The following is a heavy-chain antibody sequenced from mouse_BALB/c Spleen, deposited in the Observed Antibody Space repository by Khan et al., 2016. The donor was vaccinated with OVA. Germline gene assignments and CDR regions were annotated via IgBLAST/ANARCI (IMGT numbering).Heavy chain of an antibody. CDR3: ARPPITTVVATSYWFIDV. CDR1: GFTFSTYA. D-gene: IGHD1-1*01. J-gene: IGHJ1*01. CDR2: ISTGDTYT. Sequence: EVQLLETGGGLVKSGGSLKLSCAASGFTFSTYAMSWVRQTPEKRLEWVATISTGDTYTYYPDSVKGRFTISRDNAKNTLYLQMSSLRSEDTAMYYCARPPITTVVATSYWFIDVWGAGTTVTVST. V-gene: IGHV5-9-3*01.